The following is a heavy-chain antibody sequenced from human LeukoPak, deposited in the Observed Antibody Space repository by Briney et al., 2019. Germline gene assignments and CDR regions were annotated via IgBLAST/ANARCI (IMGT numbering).Heavy chain of an antibody. CDR2: VNWNGGST. Sequence: GGSLRPSCAASGFTFDDYGMSWVRQAPGKGLEWVSGVNWNGGSTGYADSVKGRFTISRDNAKNSLYLQMNSLRAEDTALYYCAREAGGDYGDYYYYYYMDVWGKGTTVTVSS. J-gene: IGHJ6*03. CDR1: GFTFDDYG. D-gene: IGHD4/OR15-4a*01. V-gene: IGHV3-20*04. CDR3: AREAGGDYGDYYYYYYMDV.